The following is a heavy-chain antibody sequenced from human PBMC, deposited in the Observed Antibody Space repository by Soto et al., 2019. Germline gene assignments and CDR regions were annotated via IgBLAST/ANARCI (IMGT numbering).Heavy chain of an antibody. CDR3: ARRNLRYYYGSESSLPINWFDP. CDR2: INHSGST. D-gene: IGHD3-10*01. Sequence: SETLSLTCAVYGGSFSGYYWSWIRQPPGKGLEWIGEINHSGSTNYNPSLKSRVTISVDTSKNQFSLKLSSVTAADTAVYYCARRNLRYYYGSESSLPINWFDPWGQGTLVTVSS. J-gene: IGHJ5*02. CDR1: GGSFSGYY. V-gene: IGHV4-34*01.